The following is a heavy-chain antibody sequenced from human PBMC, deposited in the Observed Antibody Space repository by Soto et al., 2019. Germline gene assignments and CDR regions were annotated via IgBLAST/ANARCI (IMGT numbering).Heavy chain of an antibody. CDR3: ARAQGYRYGLDWFDP. Sequence: SETLSLTCTVSGGSISSYYWSWIRQPPGKGLEWIGYIYYSGSTNYNPSLKSRVTISVDTSKNQFSLKLSSVTAADTAVYYCARAQGYRYGLDWFDPWGQGTLVTVSS. V-gene: IGHV4-59*01. J-gene: IGHJ5*02. CDR1: GGSISSYY. CDR2: IYYSGST. D-gene: IGHD5-18*01.